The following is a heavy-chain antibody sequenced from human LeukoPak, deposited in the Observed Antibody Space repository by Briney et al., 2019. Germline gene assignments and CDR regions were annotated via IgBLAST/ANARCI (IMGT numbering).Heavy chain of an antibody. CDR1: GGSISSSSYY. CDR2: IYYSGNT. V-gene: IGHV4-39*07. CDR3: ARGLRGTWIQLWAQRTFDI. Sequence: SETLSLTCTVSGGSISSSSYYWGWIRQSPGKGLEWIGSIYYSGNTYYNPSLKSRVTISEDTSKNQFSLKLSSVTAADTAVYYCARGLRGTWIQLWAQRTFDIWGQGTMVTVSS. D-gene: IGHD5-18*01. J-gene: IGHJ3*02.